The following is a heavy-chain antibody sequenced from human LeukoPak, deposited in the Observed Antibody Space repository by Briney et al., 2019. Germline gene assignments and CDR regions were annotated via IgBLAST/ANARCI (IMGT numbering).Heavy chain of an antibody. Sequence: GGSLRLSCAASGFTFSSYSMNWVRQAPGKGLEWVSGISVSGGDTYYADSVKGRFTISRDNSKNTLYLQMNSLRAEDTAVYYCASGPLYDFWSGYSPLDYWGQGTLVTVSS. D-gene: IGHD3-3*01. CDR1: GFTFSSYS. J-gene: IGHJ4*02. CDR2: ISVSGGDT. CDR3: ASGPLYDFWSGYSPLDY. V-gene: IGHV3-23*01.